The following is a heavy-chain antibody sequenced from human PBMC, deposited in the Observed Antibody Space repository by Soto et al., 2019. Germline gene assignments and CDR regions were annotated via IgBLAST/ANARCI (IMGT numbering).Heavy chain of an antibody. J-gene: IGHJ4*02. CDR3: AKDPTSYDSSAQFDS. D-gene: IGHD3-22*01. V-gene: IGHV3-23*01. CDR2: ISGGGGST. CDR1: GFTFKNFA. Sequence: PGGSLRLSCAASGFTFKNFAMSWVRQAPGKGLEWVSGISGGGGSTYHADSVKGRFTISRDNSKNTLYLQMNSLRAEDTAVYYCAKDPTSYDSSAQFDSWGQGTLVTVSS.